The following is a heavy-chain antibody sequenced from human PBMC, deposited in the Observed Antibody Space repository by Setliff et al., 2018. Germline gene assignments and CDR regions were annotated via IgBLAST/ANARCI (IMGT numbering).Heavy chain of an antibody. CDR2: VYTNGGS. Sequence: SETLSLTCTVSGGSISSGSYYWSWIRHPAGKGLEWIGRVYTNGGSDYNPFLKSRVSISLDTSKNQFSLKLKYVIPDDTAVYYCVRGWTWGAGWYLDLWGRGTLVTVS. V-gene: IGHV4-61*02. CDR1: GGSISSGSYY. CDR3: VRGWTWGAGWYLDL. J-gene: IGHJ2*01. D-gene: IGHD7-27*01.